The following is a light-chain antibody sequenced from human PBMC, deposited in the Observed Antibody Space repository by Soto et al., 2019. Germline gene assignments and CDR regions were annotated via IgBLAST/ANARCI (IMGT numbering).Light chain of an antibody. V-gene: IGLV2-11*01. CDR2: DVS. J-gene: IGLJ1*01. CDR3: CSYSGSYTLV. CDR1: SSDVGGYNY. Sequence: QSALAQPRSVSGSPGQSVTISCTGTSSDVGGYNYVSWYQQHPGKAPKLMIYDVSKRPSGVPDRFSGSKSGNTASLTISGLQAEDEADHYCCSYSGSYTLVFGPGTKGTVL.